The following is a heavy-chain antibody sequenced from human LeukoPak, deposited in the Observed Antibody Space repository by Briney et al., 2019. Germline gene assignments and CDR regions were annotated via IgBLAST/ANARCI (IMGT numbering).Heavy chain of an antibody. CDR2: ISSSGSTI. J-gene: IGHJ4*02. CDR1: GFTFSSYE. CDR3: AKGQLVRGEFDY. D-gene: IGHD6-6*01. Sequence: GGSLRLSCAASGFTFSSYEMNWVRQAPGKGLEWVSYISSSGSTIYYADSVKGRFTISRDNSKNTLYLQMNSLRAEDTAVYYCAKGQLVRGEFDYWGQGTLVTVSS. V-gene: IGHV3-48*03.